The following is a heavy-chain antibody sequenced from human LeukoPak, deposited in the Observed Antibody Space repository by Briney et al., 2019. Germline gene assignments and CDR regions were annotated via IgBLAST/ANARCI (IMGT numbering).Heavy chain of an antibody. D-gene: IGHD4-23*01. Sequence: GASVKVSCKASGYTFTSYYMHWVRQAPGQGLEWMGIINPSGGSTSYAQKFQGRVTMTRDTSTSTVYMELSSLRSEDTAVYYCARGPYPMTTVVTPDYFDYWGQGTLVTVSS. CDR1: GYTFTSYY. J-gene: IGHJ4*02. CDR3: ARGPYPMTTVVTPDYFDY. CDR2: INPSGGST. V-gene: IGHV1-46*01.